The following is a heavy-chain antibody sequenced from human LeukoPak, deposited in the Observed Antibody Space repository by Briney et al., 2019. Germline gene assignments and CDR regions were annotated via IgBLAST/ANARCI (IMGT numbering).Heavy chain of an antibody. CDR3: ARDPYGSGSYYPNWFDP. D-gene: IGHD3-10*01. CDR1: GGSFSDYY. J-gene: IGHJ5*02. CDR2: INHSGNT. V-gene: IGHV4-34*01. Sequence: SETLSLTCAVYGGSFSDYYWSWIRQPPGKGLEWIGEINHSGNTNYNPSLKSRVTISVDTSKNQFSLKLSPVTAADTAVYYCARDPYGSGSYYPNWFDPWGQGTLVTVSS.